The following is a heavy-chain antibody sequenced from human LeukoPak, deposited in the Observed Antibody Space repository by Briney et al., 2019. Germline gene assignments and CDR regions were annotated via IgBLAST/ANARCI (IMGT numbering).Heavy chain of an antibody. CDR3: ARDGINSSFWHFFES. J-gene: IGHJ4*02. V-gene: IGHV3-33*01. D-gene: IGHD2/OR15-2a*01. CDR2: IWYDGSKS. Sequence: PGGSLRLSCSASGFTFSLYGMHWVRQAPGKGLGWVALIWYDGSKSDYSESVKGRFTISRDNSKNTLSLQMNSLRGDDTAVYYCARDGINSSFWHFFESWGQGTLVTVSS. CDR1: GFTFSLYG.